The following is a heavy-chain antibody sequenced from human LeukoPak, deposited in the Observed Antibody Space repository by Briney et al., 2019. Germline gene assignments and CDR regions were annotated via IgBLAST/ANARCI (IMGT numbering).Heavy chain of an antibody. Sequence: GGSLRLSCAASGFTFSSYSMNWVRQAPGKGLEWVSSISSSSSYIYYADSVKGRFTISRDNAKNSQYLQMNSLRAEDTAVYYCATYCSSTSCYHTDYWGQGTLVTVSS. CDR2: ISSSSSYI. CDR1: GFTFSSYS. J-gene: IGHJ4*02. D-gene: IGHD2-2*01. CDR3: ATYCSSTSCYHTDY. V-gene: IGHV3-21*01.